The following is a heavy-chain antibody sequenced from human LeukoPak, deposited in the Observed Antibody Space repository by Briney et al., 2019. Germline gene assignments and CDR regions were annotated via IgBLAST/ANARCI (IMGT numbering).Heavy chain of an antibody. CDR3: AKDHGVVVVAAGFDY. Sequence: PGRSLRLSCAASGFTFSSYGVHWVRQAPGKGLEWVAVIWYDGSNKYYADSVKGRFTISRDNSKNTLYLQMNSLRAEDTAVYYCAKDHGVVVVAAGFDYWGQGTLVTVSS. CDR1: GFTFSSYG. D-gene: IGHD2-15*01. V-gene: IGHV3-33*06. CDR2: IWYDGSNK. J-gene: IGHJ4*02.